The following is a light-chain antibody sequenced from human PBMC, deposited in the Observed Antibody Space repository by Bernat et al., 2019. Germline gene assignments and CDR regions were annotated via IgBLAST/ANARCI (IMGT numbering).Light chain of an antibody. CDR2: DAS. Sequence: DIQMTQSPSSLSASVGDRVTITCQARQDISNYLHWYQQKPGKAPKLLIYDASNLETGVPSRLSGSGSGTDFTFNISSLQPEDIATYYCQQYDNLPLTFGGWTKVEIK. J-gene: IGKJ4*01. CDR3: QQYDNLPLT. CDR1: QDISNY. V-gene: IGKV1-33*01.